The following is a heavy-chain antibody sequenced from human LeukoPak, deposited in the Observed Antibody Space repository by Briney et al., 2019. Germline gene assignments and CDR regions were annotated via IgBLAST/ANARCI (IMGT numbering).Heavy chain of an antibody. D-gene: IGHD5-24*01. CDR1: GGTFSSYA. CDR2: IIPIFGTA. V-gene: IGHV1-69*01. Sequence: SVKVACKASGGTFSSYAISWVRQAPGQGLEWMGGIIPIFGTANYGKKFAGRVKTTADEPTNKAYTEPTSLRSEDTAVYYCAVGRDGYNRRRYYFDYWGQGTLVTVSS. CDR3: AVGRDGYNRRRYYFDY. J-gene: IGHJ4*02.